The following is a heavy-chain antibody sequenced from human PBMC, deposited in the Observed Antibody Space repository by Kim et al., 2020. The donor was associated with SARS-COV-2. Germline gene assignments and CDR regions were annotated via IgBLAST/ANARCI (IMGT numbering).Heavy chain of an antibody. CDR3: ARTKAVANPKRTTDFVDI. D-gene: IGHD6-19*01. V-gene: IGHV5-51*01. Sequence: GESLKISCKGSGYSFTSYWIGWVRQMPGKGLEWMGIIYPGDSDTRYSPSFQGQVTISADKSISTAYLQWSSLKASDTAMYYCARTKAVANPKRTTDFVDIWGQGTMVTVSS. J-gene: IGHJ3*02. CDR2: IYPGDSDT. CDR1: GYSFTSYW.